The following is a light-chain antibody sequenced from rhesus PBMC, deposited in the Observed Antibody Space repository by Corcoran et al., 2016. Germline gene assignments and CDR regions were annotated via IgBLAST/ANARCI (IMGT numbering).Light chain of an antibody. CDR1: QDISNY. CDR3: QQHSIYPPT. V-gene: IGKV1S14*01. Sequence: DIQMTQSPSSLSASVGDTVTITCRASQDISNYLAWYQQKPGKAPNPRIYYASNLKSGVPSRFSGSGPGIDFTLAISRLQPADFATYSCQQHSIYPPTFGPGTKVEIK. J-gene: IGKJ1*01. CDR2: YAS.